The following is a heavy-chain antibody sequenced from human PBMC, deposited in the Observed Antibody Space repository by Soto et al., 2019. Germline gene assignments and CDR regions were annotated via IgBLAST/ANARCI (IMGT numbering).Heavy chain of an antibody. J-gene: IGHJ4*02. V-gene: IGHV3-23*01. CDR1: GFTFSSHA. D-gene: IGHD3-16*01. CDR2: ISDGGGTT. CDR3: AKHEEAPFYLY. Sequence: GGSLRLSCAASGFTFSSHAMSWVRQAPGKGLDWVSGISDGGGTTSYAHSVKGWFTISRDNSKNTLFLQMNSLTAEDTAVYYCAKHEEAPFYLYWGQGTLVTVSS.